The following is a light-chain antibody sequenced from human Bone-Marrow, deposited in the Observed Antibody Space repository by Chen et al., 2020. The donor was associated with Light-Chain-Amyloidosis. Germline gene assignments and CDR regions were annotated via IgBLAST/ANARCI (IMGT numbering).Light chain of an antibody. CDR2: DAS. J-gene: IGKJ1*01. V-gene: IGKV3-20*01. Sequence: IVLTQSPATLSLSPGERATLSCRSTQNVRSSYLAWYQQKPGQAPRLLIYDASSRSVGIPDRFSGSWSGTDFPLTISRLEPEDFALYYCQQCGTSLWTFGQGTKVEIK. CDR3: QQCGTSLWT. CDR1: QNVRSSY.